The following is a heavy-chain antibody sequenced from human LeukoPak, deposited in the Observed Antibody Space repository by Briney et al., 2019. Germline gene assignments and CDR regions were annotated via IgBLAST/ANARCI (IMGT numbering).Heavy chain of an antibody. CDR2: ISPHTANT. CDR3: ARVVYYDSSGYFDN. D-gene: IGHD3-22*01. CDR1: GYPFNLYG. Sequence: ASVKVSCKASGYPFNLYGITWVRQAPGQGLEWLGWISPHTANTNYVQNPQDRVTLTTDTSTSTVYMQLRSLRSDDTAVYYCARVVYYDSSGYFDNWGQGTLVTVSS. V-gene: IGHV1-18*01. J-gene: IGHJ4*02.